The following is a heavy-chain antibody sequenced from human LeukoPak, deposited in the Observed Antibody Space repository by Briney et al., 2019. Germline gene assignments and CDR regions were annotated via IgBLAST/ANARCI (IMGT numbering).Heavy chain of an antibody. CDR2: ISSSSSYI. J-gene: IGHJ4*02. V-gene: IGHV3-21*04. CDR3: AKVAVYASYNY. Sequence: PGGSLRLSCAASGFTFSDYSMNWVRQAPGKGLEWVSSISSSSSYIFYADSVRGRFSISRDNAKNSLYLQMNSLRAEDTAVYYCAKVAVYASYNYWGQGTLVTVSS. D-gene: IGHD2-8*01. CDR1: GFTFSDYS.